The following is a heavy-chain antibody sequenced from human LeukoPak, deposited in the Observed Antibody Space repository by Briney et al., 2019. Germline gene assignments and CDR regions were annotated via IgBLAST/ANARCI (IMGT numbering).Heavy chain of an antibody. CDR3: ARGPTLKYFHH. CDR1: GGSISSTTYY. CDR2: IYYSGTT. J-gene: IGHJ1*01. Sequence: SEVLSLTCTVSGGSISSTTYYWGWIRQPPGKGLEWIGTIYYSGTTYYNPSLKSRVTISVDTSKNQFSLELSSMTAADTAVYYCARGPTLKYFHHWGQGTLVSVSS. V-gene: IGHV4-39*02.